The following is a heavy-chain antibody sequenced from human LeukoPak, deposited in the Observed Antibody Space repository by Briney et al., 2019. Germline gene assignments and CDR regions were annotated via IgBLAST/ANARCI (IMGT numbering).Heavy chain of an antibody. V-gene: IGHV1-46*01. CDR1: GYTFTSYY. D-gene: IGHD3-9*01. J-gene: IGHJ4*02. CDR2: INPSGGST. CDR3: ATRGEFDWLFFDY. Sequence: ASVKVSCKASGYTFTSYYMHWVRQAPGQGLEWMGIINPSGGSTSYAQKFQGRVTMTRDTSTSTVYMEMSSLRSEDTAVYYCATRGEFDWLFFDYWGQGTLVTVSS.